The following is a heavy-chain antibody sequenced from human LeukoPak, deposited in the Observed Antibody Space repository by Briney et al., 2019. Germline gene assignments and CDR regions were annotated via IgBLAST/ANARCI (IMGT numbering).Heavy chain of an antibody. D-gene: IGHD2/OR15-2a*01. CDR1: GGSISSYY. CDR2: IYYSGST. V-gene: IGHV4-59*01. CDR3: ARAPPITLHEFDI. J-gene: IGHJ3*02. Sequence: PSETLSFTCTVSGGSISSYYWSWIRQPPGKGLEWIGYIYYSGSTNYNPSLKSRVTISVDTSKNQFSLKLSSVTAADTAVYYCARAPPITLHEFDIWGQGTMVTVSS.